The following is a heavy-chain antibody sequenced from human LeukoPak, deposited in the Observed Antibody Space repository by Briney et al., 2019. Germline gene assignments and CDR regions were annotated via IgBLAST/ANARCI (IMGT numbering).Heavy chain of an antibody. CDR3: ASSRYSSGWYYY. V-gene: IGHV4-59*01. CDR1: GGSISSYY. D-gene: IGHD6-19*01. Sequence: SETLSLTCTVSGGSISSYYWSWIRQPPGKGLEWIGYIYYSGSTNYNPSLKSRVTISVETSKNQFSLKLTSVTAADTAVYYCASSRYSSGWYYYWGQGTLVTVSS. CDR2: IYYSGST. J-gene: IGHJ4*02.